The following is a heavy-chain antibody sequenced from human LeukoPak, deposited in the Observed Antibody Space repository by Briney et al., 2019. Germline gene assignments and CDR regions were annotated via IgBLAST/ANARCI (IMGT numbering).Heavy chain of an antibody. CDR3: ARGGGSTDAFDI. V-gene: IGHV3-7*01. J-gene: IGHJ3*02. Sequence: GGSLRLSRAASGFTFSSYWMSWVRQAPGKGLEWVANIKQDGSEKYYVDSVKGRFTIPRDNDKNSLYLQMNSLRPEDTAVYYCARGGGSTDAFDIWGQGTMVTVSS. CDR1: GFTFSSYW. CDR2: IKQDGSEK. D-gene: IGHD1-26*01.